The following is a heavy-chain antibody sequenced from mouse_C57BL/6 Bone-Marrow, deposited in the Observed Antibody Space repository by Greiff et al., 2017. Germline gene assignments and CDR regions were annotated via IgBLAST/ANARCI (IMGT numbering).Heavy chain of an antibody. CDR1: GYTFTDYN. CDR3: ARWTKEGGGLDY. V-gene: IGHV1-18*01. CDR2: INPNNGGT. J-gene: IGHJ2*01. D-gene: IGHD3-3*01. Sequence: VQLQQSGPELVKPGASVKIPCKASGYTFTDYNMDWVKQSHGKSLEWIGDINPNNGGTIYNQKFKGKATLTVDKSSSTAYMELRSLTSEDTAVYYCARWTKEGGGLDYWGQGTTLTVSS.